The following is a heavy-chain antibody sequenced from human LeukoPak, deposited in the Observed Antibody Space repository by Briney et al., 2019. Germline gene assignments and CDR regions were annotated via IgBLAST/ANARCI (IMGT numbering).Heavy chain of an antibody. CDR2: INHSGST. V-gene: IGHV4-34*01. J-gene: IGHJ4*02. D-gene: IGHD6-6*01. CDR1: GGSFSGYY. CDR3: ARILMDSSSSTWGFDY. Sequence: PSETLSLTCAVYGGSFSGYYWSWIRQPPGKGLEWIGEINHSGSTNYNPSLKSRVTISVDTSKNQFSLKLSSVTAADTAVYYCARILMDSSSSTWGFDYWGQGTLVTVSS.